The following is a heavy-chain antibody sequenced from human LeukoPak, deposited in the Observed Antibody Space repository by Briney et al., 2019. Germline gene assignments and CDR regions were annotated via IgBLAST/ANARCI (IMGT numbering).Heavy chain of an antibody. CDR1: GGSFSGYY. V-gene: IGHV4-34*01. Sequence: SETLSLTCAVYGGSFSGYYWSWIRHPPGKGLEWIGEINHSGSTNYNPSLKSRVTISVDTSKNQFSLKLSSVTAADTAVYYCARGGGIQGDYWGQGTLVTVSS. CDR3: ARGGGIQGDY. J-gene: IGHJ4*02. D-gene: IGHD5-18*01. CDR2: INHSGST.